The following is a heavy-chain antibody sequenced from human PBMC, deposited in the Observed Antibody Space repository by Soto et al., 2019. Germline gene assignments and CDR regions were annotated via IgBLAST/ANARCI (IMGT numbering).Heavy chain of an antibody. CDR3: ARESGGSTRPDYYGMDV. J-gene: IGHJ6*02. D-gene: IGHD2-15*01. CDR1: GFTFSTYD. Sequence: PXGSLRRTFAASGFTFSTYDMNWVRQAPGKGLDWVSYISSSGSTIYYADSMQGRFTISRDNARNSPYLQMNSLRAEDTAVYYCARESGGSTRPDYYGMDVWGQGTTVTVSS. V-gene: IGHV3-48*03. CDR2: ISSSGSTI.